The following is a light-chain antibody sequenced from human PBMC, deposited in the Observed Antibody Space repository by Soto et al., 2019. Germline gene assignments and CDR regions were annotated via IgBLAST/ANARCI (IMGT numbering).Light chain of an antibody. Sequence: EIGLTQSPGTLPLSPGERATLSCRASQSVSSSYLAWYQQKPGQAPRLLIYGASSRATGIPDRFSGSGSGTHFTLNISRLEPDDFEVYYCQQYGSSQITFGQGKRLEIK. CDR1: QSVSSSY. J-gene: IGKJ5*01. CDR3: QQYGSSQIT. V-gene: IGKV3-20*01. CDR2: GAS.